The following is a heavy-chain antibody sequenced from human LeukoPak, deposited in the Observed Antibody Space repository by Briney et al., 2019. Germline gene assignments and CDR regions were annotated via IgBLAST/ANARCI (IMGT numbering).Heavy chain of an antibody. CDR3: GRFRSRDRYNNYGRYFDY. J-gene: IGHJ4*02. CDR2: INPSGGST. CDR1: GYTFTSYY. Sequence: ASVKVSCKASGYTFTSYYMHWVRQAPGQGLEWMGIINPSGGSTSYAQKFQGRVTMTRDTSTSTVYMGLSSLRSEDTAVYYCGRFRSRDRYNNYGRYFDYWGQGTLVTVCS. V-gene: IGHV1-46*01. D-gene: IGHD5-24*01.